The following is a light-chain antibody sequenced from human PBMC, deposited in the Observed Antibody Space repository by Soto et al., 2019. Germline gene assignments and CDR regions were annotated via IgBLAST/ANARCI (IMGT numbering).Light chain of an antibody. V-gene: IGKV3-15*01. CDR1: QSVASN. CDR2: GVS. CDR3: QQYSDWPPYT. Sequence: EIVMTQSPATLSVSPGERATLSCRASQSVASNLAWYQQKPGQAPRLLIYGVSIRATGFPARFSGSGSGTEFTLTINSLQSEDFAVYYCQQYSDWPPYTFGQGTKLEIK. J-gene: IGKJ2*01.